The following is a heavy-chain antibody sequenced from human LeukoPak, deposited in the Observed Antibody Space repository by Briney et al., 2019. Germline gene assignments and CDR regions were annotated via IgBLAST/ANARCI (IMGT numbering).Heavy chain of an antibody. CDR3: ARQAAVTGTSSFDP. D-gene: IGHD6-19*01. CDR2: IYSSGST. V-gene: IGHV4-39*01. J-gene: IGHJ5*02. Sequence: SETLSLTCTVSGGSIISNSYYWGWIRQPPGKGLEWIGRIYSSGSTSYNPSLKSRVTLSVDTSKNQFSLKLSSVTAADTAFYYCARQAAVTGTSSFDPWGHGTLVTVSS. CDR1: GGSIISNSYY.